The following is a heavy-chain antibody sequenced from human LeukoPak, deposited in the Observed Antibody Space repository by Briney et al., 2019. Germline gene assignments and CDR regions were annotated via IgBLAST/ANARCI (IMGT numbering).Heavy chain of an antibody. D-gene: IGHD3-10*01. V-gene: IGHV4-4*07. CDR3: ARDYPNYYGSGSYYRGVNWFDP. Sequence: SETLSLTCTVSGVSISSYYWSWIRQPPGKGLEWLGRIYTSGSTNYNPSLKSRVTMSVDTSKNQFSLKLSSVTAADTAVYYCARDYPNYYGSGSYYRGVNWFDPWGQGTLVTVSS. CDR1: GVSISSYY. CDR2: IYTSGST. J-gene: IGHJ5*02.